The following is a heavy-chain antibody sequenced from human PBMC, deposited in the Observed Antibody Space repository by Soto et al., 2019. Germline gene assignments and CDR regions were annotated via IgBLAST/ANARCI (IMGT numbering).Heavy chain of an antibody. CDR3: ARHDYGDYDWVFDY. CDR1: GGSISSYY. CDR2: IYYSGST. Sequence: SETLSLTCTVSGGSISSYYWSWIRQPPGKGLEWIGYIYYSGSTNYNPSLKSRVTISVDTSKNQFSLKLSSVTAADTAVYYCARHDYGDYDWVFDYWGQGTLVTVSS. V-gene: IGHV4-59*08. D-gene: IGHD4-17*01. J-gene: IGHJ4*02.